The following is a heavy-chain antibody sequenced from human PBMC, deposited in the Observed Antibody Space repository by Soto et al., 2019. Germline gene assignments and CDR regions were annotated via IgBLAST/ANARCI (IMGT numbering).Heavy chain of an antibody. V-gene: IGHV3-23*01. D-gene: IGHD3-9*01. CDR3: AKTMGYCFLTGPDY. CDR2: ISDSGGST. CDR1: GFTFSSYA. Sequence: EVQLLESGGGLVQPGGSLRLSCAASGFTFSSYAMSWVRQAPGKGLEWVSTISDSGGSTYYADSVKGRFTISRDNSKNTLYLQMNSLRAEDTAVYYCAKTMGYCFLTGPDYWGQGTLVTVSA. J-gene: IGHJ4*02.